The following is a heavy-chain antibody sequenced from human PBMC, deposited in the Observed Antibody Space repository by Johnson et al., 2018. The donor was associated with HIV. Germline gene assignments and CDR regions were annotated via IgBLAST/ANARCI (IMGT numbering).Heavy chain of an antibody. D-gene: IGHD3-3*01. V-gene: IGHV3-64*01. J-gene: IGHJ3*02. Sequence: VLLVESGGGLVKHGGSLRLSCAASGITFSDYYMSWIRQAPGKGLEYVSAISSNGGSTYYANSVKGRFTISRDNSKNTLYVQMGSLRAEDMAVYYCARARGDFWSGYPAFDIWGQGTMVTVSS. CDR1: GITFSDYY. CDR3: ARARGDFWSGYPAFDI. CDR2: ISSNGGST.